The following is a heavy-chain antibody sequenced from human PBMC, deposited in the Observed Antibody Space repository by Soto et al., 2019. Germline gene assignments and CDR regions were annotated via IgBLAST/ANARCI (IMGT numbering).Heavy chain of an antibody. D-gene: IGHD1-26*01. CDR3: ARGGIGSYYVERWFDP. CDR2: TYYRSKWYN. CDR1: GDSVSSNSAA. Sequence: QSQTLSLTCAISGDSVSSNSAAWNWIRQSPSRGLEWLGRTYYRSKWYNDYAVSVKSRITINPDTSKNQFSLQLNSVTPEDTAVYYCARGGIGSYYVERWFDPWGQGTLVTVSS. V-gene: IGHV6-1*01. J-gene: IGHJ5*02.